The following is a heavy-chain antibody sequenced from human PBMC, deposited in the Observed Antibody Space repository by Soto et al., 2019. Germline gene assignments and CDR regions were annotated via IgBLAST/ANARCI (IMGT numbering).Heavy chain of an antibody. Sequence: ASVKVSCKASGYTFTSYAMHWVRQAPGQRLEWMGWINAGNGKTNYEQKIQGRETITAEESTSTTYMELSSLRSEDTAVYYFASRITGTIYYYYGMDVWGQGTTVTVSS. CDR2: INAGNGKT. CDR3: ASRITGTIYYYYGMDV. D-gene: IGHD1-7*01. V-gene: IGHV1-3*01. CDR1: GYTFTSYA. J-gene: IGHJ6*02.